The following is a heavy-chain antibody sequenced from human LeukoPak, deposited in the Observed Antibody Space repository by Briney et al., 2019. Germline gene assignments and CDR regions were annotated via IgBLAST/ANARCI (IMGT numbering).Heavy chain of an antibody. V-gene: IGHV1-2*02. D-gene: IGHD5-24*01. CDR1: GYTFTGYY. J-gene: IGHJ4*02. CDR3: AREGGYNNRYYFDY. CDR2: INPNSGGT. Sequence: ASVNLSCTASGYTFTGYYMHWVRQAPGQGLEWMGWINPNSGGTNYAQKFQGRVTMTRDTSISTAYMELSRLRSDDTAVYYCAREGGYNNRYYFDYWGQGTLVTVSS.